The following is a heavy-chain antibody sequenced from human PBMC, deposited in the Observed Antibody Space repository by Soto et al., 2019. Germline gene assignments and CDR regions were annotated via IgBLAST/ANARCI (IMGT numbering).Heavy chain of an antibody. J-gene: IGHJ3*02. V-gene: IGHV4-30-4*01. CDR1: GGSISSGDYY. CDR2: IYYSGST. D-gene: IGHD3-22*01. Sequence: QVQLQESGPGLVKPSQTLSLTCTVSGGSISSGDYYWSWIRQPPGKVLEGIGYIYYSGSTYYNPSLKSRVTISVDTPKNQFSLKLSSVTAADTAVYYCARGSHYYDSSGYFHSPGAFDIWGQGTMVTVSS. CDR3: ARGSHYYDSSGYFHSPGAFDI.